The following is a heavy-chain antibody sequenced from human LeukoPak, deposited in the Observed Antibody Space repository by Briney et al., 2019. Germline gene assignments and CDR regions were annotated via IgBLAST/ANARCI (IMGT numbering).Heavy chain of an antibody. CDR3: ARSAFYSSGWHNYYYYGMDV. J-gene: IGHJ6*02. V-gene: IGHV1-3*01. CDR1: GYTFTSYA. CDR2: INAGNGNT. D-gene: IGHD6-19*01. Sequence: ASVKVSCKASGYTFTSYAMHWVRQAPGQRLEWMGWINAGNGNTKYSQKFQGRVTITRDTSASTAYIELSSLRSEDTAVYYCARSAFYSSGWHNYYYYGMDVWGQGTTVTVSS.